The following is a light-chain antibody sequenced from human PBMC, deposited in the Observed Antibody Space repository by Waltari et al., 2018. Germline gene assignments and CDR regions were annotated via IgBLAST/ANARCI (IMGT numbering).Light chain of an antibody. CDR2: QAS. Sequence: IQMTQSPSTLSASVVDKVTITCRASQSISSWLAWYQQKPGKDPKLLLYQASSLESGVPSRFSGSGSGTEFTLTISSLQPDDFATYYCQQYNSYSRYTFGQGTKLEI. J-gene: IGKJ2*01. CDR3: QQYNSYSRYT. V-gene: IGKV1-5*03. CDR1: QSISSW.